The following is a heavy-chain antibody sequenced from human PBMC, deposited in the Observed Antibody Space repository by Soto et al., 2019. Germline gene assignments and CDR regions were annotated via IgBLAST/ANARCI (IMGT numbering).Heavy chain of an antibody. CDR3: ARESRYCSGGSCYLLPGIDY. CDR1: GVAFASYA. V-gene: IGHV1-3*01. J-gene: IGHJ4*02. CDR2: IIASIGKA. D-gene: IGHD2-15*01. Sequence: VSAELSSEARGVAFASYAMWSARHAHGQRLEWMGWIIASIGKAKYSQKFQGRVTITGDTSTSTAYMELSSLRSEDTAVYYCARESRYCSGGSCYLLPGIDYWGQGTLVTVSS.